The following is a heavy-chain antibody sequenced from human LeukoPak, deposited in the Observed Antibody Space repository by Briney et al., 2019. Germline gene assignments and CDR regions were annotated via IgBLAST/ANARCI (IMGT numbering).Heavy chain of an antibody. CDR2: INHSGST. D-gene: IGHD5-24*01. Sequence: SETLSLTCAVYGGSFSGYYWSWIRQPPGKGLEWIGEINHSGSTNYNPSLKGRVTISVDTSKNQFSLKLSSVTAADTAVYYCARGGGSEMATFDYWGQGTLVTVSS. J-gene: IGHJ4*02. CDR3: ARGGGSEMATFDY. CDR1: GGSFSGYY. V-gene: IGHV4-34*01.